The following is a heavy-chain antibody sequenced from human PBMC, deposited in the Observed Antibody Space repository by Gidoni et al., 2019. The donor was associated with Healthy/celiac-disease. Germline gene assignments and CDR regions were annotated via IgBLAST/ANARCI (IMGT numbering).Heavy chain of an antibody. D-gene: IGHD3-22*01. CDR2: IYYSGST. CDR3: MREHYDRYFDY. Sequence: GKGLEWIGSIYYSGSTYYNPYLKSRVTISVDTSKNQFSLKLSSVTAADTAVYYCMREHYDRYFDYWGQGTLVTVSS. V-gene: IGHV4-39*02. J-gene: IGHJ4*02.